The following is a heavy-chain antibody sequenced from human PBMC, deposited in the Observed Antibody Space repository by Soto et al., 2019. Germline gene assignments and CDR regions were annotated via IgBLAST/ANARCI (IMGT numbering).Heavy chain of an antibody. CDR2: LYYSVRT. V-gene: IGHV4-61*01. J-gene: IGHJ6*02. CDR3: ARDRRIAARDYYSYGMDV. D-gene: IGHD6-6*01. Sequence: SYTLSPTCTVSGASDLLGSYYWRWTRQPPGKGLEWIGYLYYSVRTNNNPSPTSRVTISVDTSKNQFSLKLSSVTAADTAVYYCARDRRIAARDYYSYGMDVWGHGTTATVSS. CDR1: GASDLLGSYY.